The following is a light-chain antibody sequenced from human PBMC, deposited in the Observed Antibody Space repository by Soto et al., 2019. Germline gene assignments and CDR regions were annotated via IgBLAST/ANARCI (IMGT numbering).Light chain of an antibody. CDR2: KAS. CDR1: RSISSW. V-gene: IGKV1-5*03. Sequence: DIQMTQSPSTLSASVGDRVTITCRASRSISSWLAWYQQKPGKAPKLLIYKASSLESGVPSRFSGSGSGTEFTLTISSLQPEDFAIYYCQQTYTTPEITFGQGTRLEI. J-gene: IGKJ5*01. CDR3: QQTYTTPEIT.